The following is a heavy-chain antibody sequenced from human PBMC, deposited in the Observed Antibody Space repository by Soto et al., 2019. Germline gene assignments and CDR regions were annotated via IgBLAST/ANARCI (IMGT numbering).Heavy chain of an antibody. D-gene: IGHD3-10*01. J-gene: IGHJ4*02. CDR1: GFTFSSYS. V-gene: IGHV3-21*01. Sequence: VGSLGLSCAASGFTFSSYSMNWVRQAPGKGLEWVSSISSSSSYIYYADSVKGRFTTSRDNAKNSLYLQMNSLRAEDTAVYYCARDYGRYGSGSYYGYWGQGTLVTVSS. CDR2: ISSSSSYI. CDR3: ARDYGRYGSGSYYGY.